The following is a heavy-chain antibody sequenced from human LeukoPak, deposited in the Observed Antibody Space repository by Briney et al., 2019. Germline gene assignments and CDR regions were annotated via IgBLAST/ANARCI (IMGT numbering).Heavy chain of an antibody. V-gene: IGHV4-39*01. CDR1: GGSISSSTYY. CDR3: AKGSGKWELLRPFDC. D-gene: IGHD1-26*01. CDR2: IYYSWST. J-gene: IGHJ4*02. Sequence: SETLSLTCTVSGGSISSSTYYWGWIRQPPGKGLEWIGSIYYSWSTYYNPSLKSRVTISVDTSKNQFSLKLKFVTAADTAVYYCAKGSGKWELLRPFDCWGQGTLVTVSS.